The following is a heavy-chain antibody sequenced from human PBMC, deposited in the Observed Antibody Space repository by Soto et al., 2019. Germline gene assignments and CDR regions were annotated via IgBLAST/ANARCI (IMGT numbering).Heavy chain of an antibody. CDR2: IYSSGET. D-gene: IGHD1-26*01. J-gene: IGHJ4*02. CDR1: GGSISSGDYY. CDR3: ARGIGTSGDDC. Sequence: QVQLQESGPGLVKPSQTLSLTCTVSGGSISSGDYYWTWIRQPPGKGLEWIGYIYSSGETYNNPSLRSRVIISVDTSKNQFSLKLSSVTAADTAVYYCARGIGTSGDDCWGQGTLVTVSS. V-gene: IGHV4-30-4*01.